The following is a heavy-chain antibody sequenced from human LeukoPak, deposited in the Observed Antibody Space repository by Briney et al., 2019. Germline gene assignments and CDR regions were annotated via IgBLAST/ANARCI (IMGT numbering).Heavy chain of an antibody. CDR3: ARQGGSYSPFGF. CDR1: GGSINNYY. V-gene: IGHV4-59*08. J-gene: IGHJ4*02. D-gene: IGHD1-26*01. CDR2: IFSSGNT. Sequence: SETLSLTCTVSGGSINNYYWSWIRQPPGKGLEWIGYIFSSGNTYYNPSLKSRVTMSVDTSKNQFSLKLTSVTDADTAVYYCARQGGSYSPFGFWGQGTLVTVSS.